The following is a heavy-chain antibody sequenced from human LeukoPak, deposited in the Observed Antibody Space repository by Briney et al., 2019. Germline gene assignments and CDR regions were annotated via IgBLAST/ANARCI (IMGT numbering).Heavy chain of an antibody. CDR3: AKDLTAGGNFQH. CDR2: ISGSASST. V-gene: IGHV3-23*01. Sequence: PGGSLRLSCGGSGFTFSTYAMSWVRQAPGKGLEWVAAISGSASSTSYADSVKGRFTISRDNSRNTLWLQMNSLRADDTAVYYCAKDLTAGGNFQHWGQGTLVIVSS. J-gene: IGHJ1*01. CDR1: GFTFSTYA. D-gene: IGHD6-13*01.